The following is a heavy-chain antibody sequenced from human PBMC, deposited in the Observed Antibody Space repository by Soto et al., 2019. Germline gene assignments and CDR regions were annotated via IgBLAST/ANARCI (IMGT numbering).Heavy chain of an antibody. CDR1: GGSVNSYY. D-gene: IGHD2-21*02. V-gene: IGHV4-59*02. J-gene: IGHJ4*01. CDR2: IFYSGST. Sequence: QVQLQESGPGLVRPSETLSLTCTVSGGSVNSYYWSWIRQTPGKGPEWIGDIFYSGSTNSNPSLTPPASMSVDMSKNHFSLSLSSLTAADTAVYYSARVFPSSCGTDCAYFDSWGPAILVTVSS. CDR3: ARVFPSSCGTDCAYFDS.